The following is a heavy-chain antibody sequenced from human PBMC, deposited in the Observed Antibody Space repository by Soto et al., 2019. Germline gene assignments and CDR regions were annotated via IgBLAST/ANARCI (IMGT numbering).Heavy chain of an antibody. J-gene: IGHJ5*02. V-gene: IGHV3-23*01. D-gene: IGHD3-9*01. CDR2: ISGSGGST. CDR3: ANPASPNYDILTGYYH. CDR1: GFTFSSYA. Sequence: GGSLRLSCAASGFTFSSYAMSWVRQAPGKGLEWVSAISGSGGSTYYADSVKGRFTISRDNSKNTLYLQMNSLRAEDTAVYYCANPASPNYDILTGYYHWGQGTLVTVSS.